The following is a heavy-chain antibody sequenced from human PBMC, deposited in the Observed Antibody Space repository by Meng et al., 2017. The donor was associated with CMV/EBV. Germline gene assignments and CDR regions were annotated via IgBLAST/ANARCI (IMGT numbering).Heavy chain of an antibody. CDR1: GYTFTGYY. D-gene: IGHD6-13*01. Sequence: ASVKVSCKASGYTFTGYYMHWVRQAPGQGLEWMGWINPNSGGTNYAQKFQGRVTMTRDTSISTAYMELSRLRSDDTAVYYCARGRGSFRKRQQLTFDYWGQGTLVTVSS. CDR2: INPNSGGT. V-gene: IGHV1-2*02. J-gene: IGHJ4*02. CDR3: ARGRGSFRKRQQLTFDY.